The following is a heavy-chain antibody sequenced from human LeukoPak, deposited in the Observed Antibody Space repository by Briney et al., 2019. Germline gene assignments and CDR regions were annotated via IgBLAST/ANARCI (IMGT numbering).Heavy chain of an antibody. V-gene: IGHV6-1*01. D-gene: IGHD1-7*01. CDR2: TYYRSKWYD. Sequence: SQTLSLTCAISGDSVSGNSAAWNWIRQSPSRGLEWLGRTYYRSKWYDEYAVSVKSRIHITPDTTEKQFSLHLKSVTPEDTAVYYIARAKLELRDYPYYSMDVWGKGTTVTVSS. CDR3: ARAKLELRDYPYYSMDV. CDR1: GDSVSGNSAA. J-gene: IGHJ6*03.